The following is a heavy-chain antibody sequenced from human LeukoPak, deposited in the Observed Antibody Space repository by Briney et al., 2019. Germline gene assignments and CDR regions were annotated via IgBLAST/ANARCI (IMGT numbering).Heavy chain of an antibody. J-gene: IGHJ4*02. CDR1: GFTFSSYA. D-gene: IGHD6-13*01. V-gene: IGHV4-39*01. CDR3: ARHRIAAAGTTFDY. CDR2: IYYSGST. Sequence: GSLRLSCAASGFTFSSYAMSWVRQAPGKGLEWIGSIYYSGSTYYNPFLKSRVTISVDTSKNQFSLKLSSVTAADTAVYYCARHRIAAAGTTFDYWGQGTLVTVSS.